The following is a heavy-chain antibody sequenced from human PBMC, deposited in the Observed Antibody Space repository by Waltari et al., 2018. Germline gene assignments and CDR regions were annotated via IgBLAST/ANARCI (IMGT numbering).Heavy chain of an antibody. CDR1: GFSLSTSGVG. V-gene: IGHV2-5*01. J-gene: IGHJ4*02. D-gene: IGHD1-26*01. CDR3: ATSVPSRGSFGF. CDR2: IYWNDDK. Sequence: QITLKESGPTLVKPTQTLTLTCPFSGFSLSTSGVGVGWIRQPPGKALEWLALIYWNDDKRYSPSLKSRLTITKDTSKNQVVLTMTNMDPVDTATYYCATSVPSRGSFGFWGQGTLVTVSS.